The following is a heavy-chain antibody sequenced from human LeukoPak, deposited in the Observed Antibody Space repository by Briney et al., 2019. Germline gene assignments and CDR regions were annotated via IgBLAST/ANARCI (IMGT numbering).Heavy chain of an antibody. V-gene: IGHV4-34*01. CDR2: INHSGST. J-gene: IGHJ4*02. D-gene: IGHD3-10*01. Sequence: SETLSLTCAVYGGSFSGYYWSWIRQPAGKRLEWIGEINHSGSTNYNPSLKSRVTISVDTSKNQFSLKLSSVTAADTAVYYCARVKGYYGSGSYSLDYWGQGTLVTVSS. CDR1: GGSFSGYY. CDR3: ARVKGYYGSGSYSLDY.